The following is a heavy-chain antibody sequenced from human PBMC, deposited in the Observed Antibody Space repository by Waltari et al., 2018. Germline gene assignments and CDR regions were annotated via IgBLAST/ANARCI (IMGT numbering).Heavy chain of an antibody. V-gene: IGHV4-59*08. J-gene: IGHJ3*02. CDR1: GGSISSYY. D-gene: IGHD1-26*01. CDR2: IYYSGST. CDR3: ARRWVGATKDAFDI. Sequence: QVQLQESGPGLVKPSETLSPTCTVSGGSISSYYWSWIRQPPGKGLECIGYIYYSGSTNYNPSLKSRVTISVDTSKNQFSLKLSSVTAADTAVYYCARRWVGATKDAFDIWGQGTMVTVSS.